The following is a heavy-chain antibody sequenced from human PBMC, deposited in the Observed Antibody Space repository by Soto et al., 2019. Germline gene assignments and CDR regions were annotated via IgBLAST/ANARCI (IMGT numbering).Heavy chain of an antibody. CDR2: IVVGSGNT. V-gene: IGHV1-58*01. CDR1: GFTFTSSA. Sequence: GASVKVSCKASGFTFTSSAVQWVRPARGQRLEWIGWIVVGSGNTNYEQQFQEIVTITRDMSTSTAYMELSSLRSEDTAVYYCAADTAGACKGPHYYYECMDVWGQGTTVTVSS. CDR3: AADTAGACKGPHYYYECMDV. J-gene: IGHJ6*02. D-gene: IGHD1-26*01.